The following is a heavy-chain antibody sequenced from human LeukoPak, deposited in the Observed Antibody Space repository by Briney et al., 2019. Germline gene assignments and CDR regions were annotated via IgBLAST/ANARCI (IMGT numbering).Heavy chain of an antibody. CDR2: ISGSGGST. CDR3: AKATVGVGATTGAFDI. Sequence: GGSLRLSCAASGFTFSSYAMSWVRQAPGKGLEWVSAISGSGGSTYYADSVKGRFTISRDNSKNTLYLQMNSLRAEDTSVYYCAKATVGVGATTGAFDIWGKGTMVTVSS. D-gene: IGHD1-26*01. CDR1: GFTFSSYA. J-gene: IGHJ3*02. V-gene: IGHV3-23*01.